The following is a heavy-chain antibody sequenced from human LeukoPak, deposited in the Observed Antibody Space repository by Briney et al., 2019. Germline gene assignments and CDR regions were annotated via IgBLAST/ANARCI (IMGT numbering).Heavy chain of an antibody. CDR1: GFTFSSYW. CDR3: ASATESGYYTLYDYYGMDV. CDR2: IKQDGSEK. Sequence: PGGSLRLSCAASGFTFSSYWMSWVRQAPGKGLEWVANIKQDGSEKYYVDSVKGRFTISRDNAKNSLYLQMNSLRAEDTAVYYCASATESGYYTLYDYYGMDVWGQGTTVTVSS. J-gene: IGHJ6*02. D-gene: IGHD3-3*01. V-gene: IGHV3-7*03.